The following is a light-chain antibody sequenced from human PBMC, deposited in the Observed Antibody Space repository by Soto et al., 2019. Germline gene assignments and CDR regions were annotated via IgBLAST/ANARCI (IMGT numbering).Light chain of an antibody. Sequence: EIVLTQSPCTLSLSPGERATLSCRPSQSVSSAYLAWYQQKPGQAPRLLIYGASSRATGIPNRFSGSGSGTDFTLTISRLEPEDFAVYYCQQYISSPLTFGQGAKV. CDR3: QQYISSPLT. CDR1: QSVSSAY. V-gene: IGKV3-20*01. J-gene: IGKJ1*01. CDR2: GAS.